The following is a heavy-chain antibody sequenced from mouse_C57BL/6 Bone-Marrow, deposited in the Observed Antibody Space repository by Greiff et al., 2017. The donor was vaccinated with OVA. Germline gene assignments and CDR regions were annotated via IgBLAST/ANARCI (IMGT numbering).Heavy chain of an antibody. CDR1: GYTFTSYG. Sequence: QVQLKESGAELARPGASVKLSCKASGYTFTSYGISWVKQRTGQGLEWIGDIYPRSGNTYYNEKFKGKATLTADKSSSTAYMELRSLTSEDSAVYFCARDYYGSSYEDYYAMDYWGQGTSVTVSS. V-gene: IGHV1-81*01. CDR3: ARDYYGSSYEDYYAMDY. D-gene: IGHD1-1*01. J-gene: IGHJ4*01. CDR2: IYPRSGNT.